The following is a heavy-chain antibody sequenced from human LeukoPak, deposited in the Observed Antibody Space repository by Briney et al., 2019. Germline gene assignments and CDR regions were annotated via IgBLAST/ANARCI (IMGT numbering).Heavy chain of an antibody. CDR2: IYYSGST. D-gene: IGHD3-22*01. V-gene: IGHV4-39*01. CDR3: ARLAEYYYDTSGYYHFDY. J-gene: IGHJ4*02. CDR1: GGSISGRSNN. Sequence: PSETLSLTCTVSGGSISGRSNNWGWIRQPPGKGLEWIGSIYYSGSTYYNPSLKSRVTISVDTSKNQFSLQLSSVTAADTAVYYCARLAEYYYDTSGYYHFDYGGQGTLVTVSS.